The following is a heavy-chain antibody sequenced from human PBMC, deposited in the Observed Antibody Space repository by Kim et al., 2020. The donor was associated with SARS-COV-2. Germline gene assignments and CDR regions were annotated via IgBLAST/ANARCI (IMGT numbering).Heavy chain of an antibody. D-gene: IGHD3-10*01. V-gene: IGHV3-23*01. CDR1: GFTFSTYA. CDR2: ISLTGVTT. CDR3: ATTTMIRGRSPSWFDP. J-gene: IGHJ5*02. Sequence: GGSLRLSCAASGFTFSTYAMSWVRQAPGQGLEWVSSISLTGVTTFYADSVRGRFTISRDNSKNTLYLQMNSLRAEDTALYYCATTTMIRGRSPSWFDPWGQGTLVTVSS.